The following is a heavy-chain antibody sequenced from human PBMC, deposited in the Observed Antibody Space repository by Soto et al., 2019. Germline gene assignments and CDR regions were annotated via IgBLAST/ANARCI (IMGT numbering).Heavy chain of an antibody. Sequence: SQTLSLTWAISGDSVSSNSAAWNWIRQSPSRVLEWLGRTYYRSKWYNDYAVSVKSRITINPDTSKNQFSLQLNSVTPEDTAVYYCARAEGYYDFWSGYYTDYYYGMDVWGQGTTVTVSS. J-gene: IGHJ6*02. D-gene: IGHD3-3*01. V-gene: IGHV6-1*01. CDR2: TYYRSKWYN. CDR3: ARAEGYYDFWSGYYTDYYYGMDV. CDR1: GDSVSSNSAA.